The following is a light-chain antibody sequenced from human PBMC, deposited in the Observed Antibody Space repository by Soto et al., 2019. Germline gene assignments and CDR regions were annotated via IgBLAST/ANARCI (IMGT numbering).Light chain of an antibody. Sequence: DIQMTQSPSSLSASVGDKVTITCRASQGISNYLARYQQKPGKVPTLLIYSASTLQSGVPSRFSGSGSGTAFTLTISSLQPEDVATYYCQRYDSAPWTFGQGTKVEIK. CDR3: QRYDSAPWT. CDR2: SAS. J-gene: IGKJ1*01. V-gene: IGKV1-27*01. CDR1: QGISNY.